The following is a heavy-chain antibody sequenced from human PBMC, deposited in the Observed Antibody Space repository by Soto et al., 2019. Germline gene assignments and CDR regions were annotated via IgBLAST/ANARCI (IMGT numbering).Heavy chain of an antibody. CDR1: GGTFSSYA. CDR3: ARDLGNYDSSGYYPQGFDY. V-gene: IGHV1-69*13. D-gene: IGHD3-22*01. CDR2: IIPIFGTA. Sequence: SVKVSCKASGGTFSSYAISWVRQAPGQGLEWMGGIIPIFGTANYAQKFQGRVTITADESTSTAYMELSSLRSEDTAVYYCARDLGNYDSSGYYPQGFDYWGQGTLVTVSS. J-gene: IGHJ4*02.